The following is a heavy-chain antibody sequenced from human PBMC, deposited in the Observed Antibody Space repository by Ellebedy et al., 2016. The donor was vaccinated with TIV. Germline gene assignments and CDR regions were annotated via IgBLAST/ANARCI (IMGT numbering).Heavy chain of an antibody. D-gene: IGHD6-6*01. CDR3: AKDWGPGRSSSGVFDK. Sequence: GGSLRLSXAASGFSFSSYLMSWVRQAPGKGLEWVSSISGFGDTTYYAASVKGRFAISRDNSKNTLSLQMNSLRVEDTAIYYCAKDWGPGRSSSGVFDKWGQGTLVTVSA. CDR2: ISGFGDTT. CDR1: GFSFSSYL. V-gene: IGHV3-23*01. J-gene: IGHJ4*02.